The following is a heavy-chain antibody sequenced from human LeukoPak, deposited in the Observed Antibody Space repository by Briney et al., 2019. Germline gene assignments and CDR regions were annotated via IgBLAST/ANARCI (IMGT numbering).Heavy chain of an antibody. CDR3: AKSPAMVRPWKVAYYFDY. CDR2: IRYDGRDK. Sequence: GGSLRLSCAASGFTFSSYGMHWVRQAPGKGLEWVASIRYDGRDKYYADSVKGRFTISRDTSKNTLYLQMNSLRAEDTAVYYCAKSPAMVRPWKVAYYFDYWGQGTLVTVSS. D-gene: IGHD3-10*01. J-gene: IGHJ4*02. V-gene: IGHV3-30*02. CDR1: GFTFSSYG.